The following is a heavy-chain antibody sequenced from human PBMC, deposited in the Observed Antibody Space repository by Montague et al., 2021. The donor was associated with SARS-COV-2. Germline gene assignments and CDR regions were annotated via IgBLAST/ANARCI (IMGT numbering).Heavy chain of an antibody. J-gene: IGHJ4*02. CDR3: ARSFSIFGVVIIPAYCDY. V-gene: IGHV2-70*01. D-gene: IGHD3-3*01. CDR2: IDWXXXK. Sequence: PALVKPTQTLPLTCTFSGFSLSTRGMCVSWIRQPPGRALEWLALIDWXXXKYYSTSLRTRLTISKDTSKNQVVLTMTKMDPVDTATYYCARSFSIFGVVIIPAYCDYWGQGTLVTVSS. CDR1: GFSLSTRGMC.